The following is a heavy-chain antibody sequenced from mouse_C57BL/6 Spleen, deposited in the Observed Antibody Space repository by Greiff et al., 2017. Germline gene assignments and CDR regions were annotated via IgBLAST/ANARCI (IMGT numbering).Heavy chain of an antibody. CDR1: GYTFTSYW. V-gene: IGHV1-69*01. CDR2: IDPSDSYT. D-gene: IGHD1-1*01. Sequence: QVQLQQPGAELVMPGASVKLSCKASGYTFTSYWMHWVKQRPGQGLEWIGEIDPSDSYTNYNRKFKGKSTLTVDKSSSTAYMQLSSLTSEDSAVYYCARGATTVVALDYWGQGTTLTVSS. J-gene: IGHJ2*01. CDR3: ARGATTVVALDY.